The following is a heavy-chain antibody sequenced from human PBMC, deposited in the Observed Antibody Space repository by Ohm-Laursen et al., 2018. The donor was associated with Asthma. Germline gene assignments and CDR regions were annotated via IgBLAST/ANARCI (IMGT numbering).Heavy chain of an antibody. CDR3: ARGDFYGDYDIYYFDY. J-gene: IGHJ4*02. V-gene: IGHV1-2*04. Sequence: ASVKVSCKPSGYTFTGYYMHWVRQAPGQGLEWMGRINPNSGGTNYAQKFQGWVTMTRDTSISTAYMELSRLRSDDTAVYYCARGDFYGDYDIYYFDYWGQGTLVTVSS. D-gene: IGHD4-17*01. CDR1: GYTFTGYY. CDR2: INPNSGGT.